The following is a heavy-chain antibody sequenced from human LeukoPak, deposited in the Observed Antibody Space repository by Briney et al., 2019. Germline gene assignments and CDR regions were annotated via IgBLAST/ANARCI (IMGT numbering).Heavy chain of an antibody. CDR1: GFTFNNYG. Sequence: GGSLRLSCAASGFTFNNYGMHWVRQAPGKGLEWVAVISYDGRNKHYPDSVKGRFTISRDISTDTLWLQMDSLRTEDTAVYYCAKGPLRGTAAASDYWGQGTLVTVSS. J-gene: IGHJ4*02. V-gene: IGHV3-30*18. CDR2: ISYDGRNK. CDR3: AKGPLRGTAAASDY. D-gene: IGHD2-2*01.